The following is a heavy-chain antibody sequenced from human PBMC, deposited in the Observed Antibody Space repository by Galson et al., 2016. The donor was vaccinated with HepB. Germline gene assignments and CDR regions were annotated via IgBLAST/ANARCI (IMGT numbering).Heavy chain of an antibody. CDR2: ISRSGDST. CDR1: GFTFSNYG. Sequence: SLRLSCAASGFTFSNYGMTWVRQAPGKGLEVVSSISRSGDSTDYAASVKGRFTISSDNSKNTLSLQMSSLTADDPAIYYCVQGSTAPAVWGKGTTVTVSS. CDR3: VQGSTAPAV. D-gene: IGHD1-26*01. J-gene: IGHJ6*04. V-gene: IGHV3-23*01.